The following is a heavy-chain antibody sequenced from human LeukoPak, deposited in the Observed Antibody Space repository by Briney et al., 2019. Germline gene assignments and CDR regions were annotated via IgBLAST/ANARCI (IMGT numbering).Heavy chain of an antibody. D-gene: IGHD6-13*01. V-gene: IGHV1-2*02. CDR2: INPNSGGT. CDR3: AREKAAADPYHFDY. J-gene: IGHJ4*02. Sequence: GASVKVSCKASGYTFTGYYMHWVRQAPGQGLQWMALINPNSGGTNYAQKFQDRVTMTRDTSISTAYMDLSRLRSDDTAVYYCAREKAAADPYHFDYWGQGTLVTVSS. CDR1: GYTFTGYY.